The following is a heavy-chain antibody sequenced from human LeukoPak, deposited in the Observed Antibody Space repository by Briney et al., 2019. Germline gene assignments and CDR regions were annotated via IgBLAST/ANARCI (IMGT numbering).Heavy chain of an antibody. CDR3: ASGSRGDYFDY. Sequence: PGGSLRLSCAASGFTFSSYSMNWVRQAPGEGLEWVSSISSSSSYIYYADSVKGRFTISRDNAKNSLYLQMNSLRAEDTAVYYCASGSRGDYFDYWGQGTLVTVSS. J-gene: IGHJ4*02. CDR2: ISSSSSYI. CDR1: GFTFSSYS. V-gene: IGHV3-21*01. D-gene: IGHD5-24*01.